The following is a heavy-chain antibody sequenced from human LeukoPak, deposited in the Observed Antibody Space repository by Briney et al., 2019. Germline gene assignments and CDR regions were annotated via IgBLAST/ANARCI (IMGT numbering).Heavy chain of an antibody. D-gene: IGHD5-24*01. CDR1: GGTFSSYA. CDR3: ARGRRGGGSSDRLRDGYNEG. CDR2: IIPILGIA. V-gene: IGHV1-69*04. J-gene: IGHJ4*02. Sequence: SVKVSCKASGGTFSSYAISWVRQAPGQGLEWMGRIIPILGIANYAQKFQGRVTITADKSTSTAYMELSSLRSEDTAVYYCARGRRGGGSSDRLRDGYNEGWGQGTLVTVSS.